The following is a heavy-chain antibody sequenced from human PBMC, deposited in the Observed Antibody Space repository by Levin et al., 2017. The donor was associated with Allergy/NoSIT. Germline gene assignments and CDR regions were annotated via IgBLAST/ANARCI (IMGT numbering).Heavy chain of an antibody. Sequence: SQTLSLTCAVSGGSISTDNWWSWIRQPPGKGLEWIGEIYRSGDTNHNPSLRSRVTMSVDKSKNHFSLKLSSVTAADTAVCYCATVEGLFCSGVSCSYSFHYWGQGALVTVSS. J-gene: IGHJ4*02. V-gene: IGHV4-4*02. CDR1: GGSISTDNW. D-gene: IGHD3-9*01. CDR2: IYRSGDT. CDR3: ATVEGLFCSGVSCSYSFHY.